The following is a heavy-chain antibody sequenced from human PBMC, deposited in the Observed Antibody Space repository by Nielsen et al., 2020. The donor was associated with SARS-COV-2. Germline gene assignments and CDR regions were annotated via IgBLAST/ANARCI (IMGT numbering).Heavy chain of an antibody. CDR3: ARAPSTSRFLEMDY. CDR1: GFTISRYW. Sequence: GESLKISCGASGFTISRYWMNWVRQAPGKGLEWVANVNQDGTKTHYVDSVRGRFTISRDNTQNSLFLQLNSLRADDTAIYYCARAPSTSRFLEMDYWGRGTLVTVSS. V-gene: IGHV3-7*03. J-gene: IGHJ4*02. D-gene: IGHD3-3*01. CDR2: VNQDGTKT.